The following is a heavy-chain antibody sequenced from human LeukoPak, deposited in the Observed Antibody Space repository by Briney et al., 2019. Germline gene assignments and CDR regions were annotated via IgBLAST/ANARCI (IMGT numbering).Heavy chain of an antibody. CDR2: IYHSGST. CDR1: GVSFSGYY. J-gene: IGHJ4*02. D-gene: IGHD3-10*01. Sequence: PSETLSLTCAAYGVSFSGYYWSWIRQPPGKGLEWIGSIYHSGSTYYNPSLKSRVTISVDTSKNQFSLKLRSVTAADTAVYYCARDSAGFGEYQGYWGQGTLVTVSS. V-gene: IGHV4-34*01. CDR3: ARDSAGFGEYQGY.